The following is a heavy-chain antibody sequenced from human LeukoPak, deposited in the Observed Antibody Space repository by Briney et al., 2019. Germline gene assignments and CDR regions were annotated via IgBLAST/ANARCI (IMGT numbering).Heavy chain of an antibody. D-gene: IGHD2-2*01. J-gene: IGHJ4*02. V-gene: IGHV3-21*01. CDR2: ISSSSSYI. Sequence: GGSLRLSCAASGFTFSSYSMNWVRQAPGKGLEWVSSISSSSSYIYYADSVKGRFTISRDNAKNSLYLQMNSLRAEDTAVYYCASADCSSTSCYLWGQGTLVTVSS. CDR3: ASADCSSTSCYL. CDR1: GFTFSSYS.